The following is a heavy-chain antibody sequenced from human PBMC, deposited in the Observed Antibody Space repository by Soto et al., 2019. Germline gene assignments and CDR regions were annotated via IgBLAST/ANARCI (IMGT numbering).Heavy chain of an antibody. J-gene: IGHJ6*02. Sequence: SETLSLTCTVSGGSISSYYWSWIRQPAGKGLEWIGRIYTSGSTNYNPSLKSRVTISVDTSKNQFSLKLSSVTAADTAVYYCARDREVVVAATIYYYYGMDVWGQGTTVTVSS. CDR3: ARDREVVVAATIYYYYGMDV. CDR1: GGSISSYY. CDR2: IYTSGST. V-gene: IGHV4-4*07. D-gene: IGHD2-15*01.